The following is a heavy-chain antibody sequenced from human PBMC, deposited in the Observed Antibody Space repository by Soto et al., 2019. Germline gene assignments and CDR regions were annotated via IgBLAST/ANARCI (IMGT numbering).Heavy chain of an antibody. CDR1: GFTFSSYE. CDR2: ISSSGNTI. Sequence: EVQLVESGGGFVQPGGSLRLSCAASGFTFSSYEMNWVRQAPVEGLEWVSFISSSGNTIYYADSVKGRFIISRDNAKNSLHLQMNSLRAEDTAVYYCARAYYYGSGSYPYDYWGQGALVTVSS. CDR3: ARAYYYGSGSYPYDY. J-gene: IGHJ4*02. V-gene: IGHV3-48*03. D-gene: IGHD3-10*01.